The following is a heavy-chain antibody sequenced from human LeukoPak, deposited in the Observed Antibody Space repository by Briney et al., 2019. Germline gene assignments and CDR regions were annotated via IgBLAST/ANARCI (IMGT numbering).Heavy chain of an antibody. D-gene: IGHD3-10*01. V-gene: IGHV1-18*04. Sequence: ASVKVSCKTSGCTFTSYGISWMRQAPGQGLEWMAWISANNGDTHYAQRLQGRVTLTPDTPTGTAYMEVRSLRSEDTAVYYCARKGMGSPLDFWGQGTLVTVSS. CDR1: GCTFTSYG. CDR3: ARKGMGSPLDF. J-gene: IGHJ4*02. CDR2: ISANNGDT.